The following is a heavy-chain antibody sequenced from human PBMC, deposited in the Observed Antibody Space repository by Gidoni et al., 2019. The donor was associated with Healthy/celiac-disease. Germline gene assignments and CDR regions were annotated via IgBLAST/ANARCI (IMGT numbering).Heavy chain of an antibody. V-gene: IGHV4-30-4*01. J-gene: IGHJ4*02. CDR3: ARATTTPEYYFDY. D-gene: IGHD1-1*01. Sequence: QVQLQESGPGLVKPSQTLSLTCTVSGGPISSGDYYWRWIRQPPGKGLEWIGYIYYSGSTYYNPSLKSRVTISVDTSKNQFSLKLSSVTAADTAVYYCARATTTPEYYFDYWGQGTLVTVSS. CDR2: IYYSGST. CDR1: GGPISSGDYY.